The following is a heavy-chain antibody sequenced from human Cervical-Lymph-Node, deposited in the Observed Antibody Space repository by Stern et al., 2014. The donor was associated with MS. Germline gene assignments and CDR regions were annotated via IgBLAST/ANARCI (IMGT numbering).Heavy chain of an antibody. CDR1: GGTFSSYA. CDR3: ARGGAARDEFTDFDY. J-gene: IGHJ4*02. V-gene: IGHV1-69*01. Sequence: QVQLVQSGAEVKKPGSSVKVSCKASGGTFSSYAISWVRQAPGQGLEWMGGIIPIFGTANYSQKFHGRVTITADESTSTAYMELSSLRSEDTAVYYCARGGAARDEFTDFDYWGQGTLVTVSS. CDR2: IIPIFGTA. D-gene: IGHD6-6*01.